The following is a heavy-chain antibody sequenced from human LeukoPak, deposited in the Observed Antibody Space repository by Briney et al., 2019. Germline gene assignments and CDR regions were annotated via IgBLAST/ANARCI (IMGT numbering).Heavy chain of an antibody. J-gene: IGHJ5*02. CDR2: ISSSSSTI. Sequence: GGSLRLSCAASGFTFSSYNMKWVRQAPGKGLEWVSYISSSSSTIYYADSVKGRFTISRDNAKNSLYLQMNSLRAEDTAVYYCARGRQWLVSTPTHAWGKGTLVTVSS. CDR1: GFTFSSYN. V-gene: IGHV3-48*01. CDR3: ARGRQWLVSTPTHA. D-gene: IGHD6-19*01.